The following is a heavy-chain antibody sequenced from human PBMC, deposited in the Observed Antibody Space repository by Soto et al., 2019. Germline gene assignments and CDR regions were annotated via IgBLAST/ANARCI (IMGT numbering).Heavy chain of an antibody. CDR1: GGTFSSYV. D-gene: IGHD1-26*01. CDR3: ATLGYSGSYYLFDY. CDR2: ISAYNGNT. J-gene: IGHJ4*02. Sequence: ASVKVSCKASGGTFSSYVISWVRQAPGQGLEWMGWISAYNGNTNYAQKLQGRVTMTTDTSTSTAYMELRSLRSDDTAVYYCATLGYSGSYYLFDYWGQGTLVTVLL. V-gene: IGHV1-18*01.